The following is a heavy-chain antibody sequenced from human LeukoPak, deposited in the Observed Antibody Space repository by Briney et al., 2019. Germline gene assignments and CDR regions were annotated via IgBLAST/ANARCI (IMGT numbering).Heavy chain of an antibody. CDR1: GGSFSGYY. CDR3: ARGGNYWPQWWFDP. CDR2: IYYSGST. D-gene: IGHD1-26*01. J-gene: IGHJ5*02. Sequence: SETLSLTCAVYGGSFSGYYWSWIRQPPGQGLEWIGYIYYSGSTNYNPSLKSRVTISVDTSKNQFSLKLSSVTAADTAVYYCARGGNYWPQWWFDPWGRGTLVSVSS. V-gene: IGHV4-59*01.